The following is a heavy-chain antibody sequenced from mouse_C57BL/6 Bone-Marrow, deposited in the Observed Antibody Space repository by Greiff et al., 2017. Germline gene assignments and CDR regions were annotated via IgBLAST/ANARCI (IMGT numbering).Heavy chain of an antibody. Sequence: VQLQQSGAELAKPGASVKLSCKASGYTFTSYWMNWVKQRPGQGLEWIGYINPSSGYTKYNQKFKDKATLTADKASSTAYMQLSSLTYDDAAVYYCASVYYPHWFAYWGQGTLVTVSA. J-gene: IGHJ3*01. CDR2: INPSSGYT. CDR1: GYTFTSYW. D-gene: IGHD1-1*01. V-gene: IGHV1-7*01. CDR3: ASVYYPHWFAY.